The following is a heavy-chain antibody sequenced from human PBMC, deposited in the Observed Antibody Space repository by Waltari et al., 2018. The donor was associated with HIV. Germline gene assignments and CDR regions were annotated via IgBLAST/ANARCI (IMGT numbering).Heavy chain of an antibody. CDR2: ISYDGANT. J-gene: IGHJ4*02. CDR3: AQDADGAGRSFFGF. D-gene: IGHD2-8*01. Sequence: LESGGGLAQPGGSLTLACAASCFDFGKSALTWVRLPPEKGLQWVSTISYDGANTLYADSVGGRFTVARDNSRNIMSLHMNSLSAEDTGIYYCAQDADGAGRSFFGFWGQGTLVAVSS. CDR1: CFDFGKSA. V-gene: IGHV3-23*01.